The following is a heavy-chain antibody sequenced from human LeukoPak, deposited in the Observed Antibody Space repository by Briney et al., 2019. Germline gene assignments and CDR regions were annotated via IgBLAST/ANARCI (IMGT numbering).Heavy chain of an antibody. V-gene: IGHV5-51*01. Sequence: GESLKISCKGSGYSFTSYWIGWVRQMPGKGLEWMGIIYPGDSDTRYSPSFQGQVTISADKSISTAYLQWSSLKASDTAMYYCARREYDFWSGCYTYFDYWGQGTLVTVSS. CDR2: IYPGDSDT. J-gene: IGHJ4*02. D-gene: IGHD3-3*01. CDR3: ARREYDFWSGCYTYFDY. CDR1: GYSFTSYW.